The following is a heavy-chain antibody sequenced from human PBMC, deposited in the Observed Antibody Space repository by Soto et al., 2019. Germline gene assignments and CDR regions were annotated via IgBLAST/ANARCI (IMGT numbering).Heavy chain of an antibody. D-gene: IGHD2-8*01. Sequence: EVQVVETGGGLIQPGGSLRLSCAVSGFTVSSNYMSWVRQPPGKGPEWVSDIYSGGSTYYADSVKGRFTISRDNSKNTLHLQTNSLRAEDTAVSYCARERDGHNPNWFDLWGQGTLVTVSS. CDR3: ARERDGHNPNWFDL. CDR2: IYSGGST. V-gene: IGHV3-53*02. CDR1: GFTVSSNY. J-gene: IGHJ5*02.